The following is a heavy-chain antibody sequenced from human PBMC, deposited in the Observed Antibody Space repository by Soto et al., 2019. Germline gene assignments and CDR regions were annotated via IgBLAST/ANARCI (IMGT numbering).Heavy chain of an antibody. CDR3: ARGIATGQLDP. CDR2: INPSGGST. V-gene: IGHV1-46*01. J-gene: IGHJ5*02. CDR1: GYTFTTYY. D-gene: IGHD2-15*01. Sequence: VASVKVSCKASGYTFTTYYMHWVRQAPGQGLEWMGIINPSGGSTSYAQKFQDRVIITRDTSASTAYVDLSSLRSEDTAVYYCARGIATGQLDPWGQGTLVTVSS.